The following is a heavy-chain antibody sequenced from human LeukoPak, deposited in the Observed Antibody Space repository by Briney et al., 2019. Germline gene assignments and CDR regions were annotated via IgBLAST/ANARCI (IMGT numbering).Heavy chain of an antibody. D-gene: IGHD3-3*01. Sequence: ASVKVSCKASGGTFSSYAISWVRQAPGQGLEWMGGIIPIFGTANYAQKFQGRVTITADESTSTAYMELSSLRSEDTAVYYCARGTIFGVVISPSWFDPWGQGTLVTVSS. CDR2: IIPIFGTA. J-gene: IGHJ5*02. CDR3: ARGTIFGVVISPSWFDP. V-gene: IGHV1-69*13. CDR1: GGTFSSYA.